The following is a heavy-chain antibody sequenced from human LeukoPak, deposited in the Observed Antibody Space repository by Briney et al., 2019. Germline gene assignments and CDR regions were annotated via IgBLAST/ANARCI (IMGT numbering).Heavy chain of an antibody. D-gene: IGHD6-19*01. CDR3: ARGYSSGFSFDY. CDR2: IDWDDDK. CDR1: GFSLRTSGMR. V-gene: IGHV2-70*04. J-gene: IGHJ4*02. Sequence: SGPTLVHPTQPLTLTCTFSGFSLRTSGMRGSWIRQPPEKALEWLALIDWDDDKFYSTSLKTRLTISKDTSKNQVVLTMTNRDPVDTATYYCARGYSSGFSFDYWGQGTLVTVSS.